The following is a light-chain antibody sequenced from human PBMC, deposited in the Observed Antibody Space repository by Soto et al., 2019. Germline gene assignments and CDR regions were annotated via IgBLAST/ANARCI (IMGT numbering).Light chain of an antibody. V-gene: IGKV3-15*01. J-gene: IGKJ3*01. CDR2: AAS. Sequence: EIVMTQSPATLSVSPGERATLSCRASQSVGRNLAWYQQKAGQGPRLLIYAASTRATGTPARFSGSGSGTEFTLTISSLQSEDFAVYFCQQYKIWPQFTFGPGTTVDIK. CDR1: QSVGRN. CDR3: QQYKIWPQFT.